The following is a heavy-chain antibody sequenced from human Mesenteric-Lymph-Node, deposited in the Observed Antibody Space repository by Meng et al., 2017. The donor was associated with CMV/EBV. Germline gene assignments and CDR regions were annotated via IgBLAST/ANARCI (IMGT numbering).Heavy chain of an antibody. J-gene: IGHJ5*02. CDR3: ARMAADSLIP. CDR2: VNTGTGNP. CDR1: GYSFTNNA. D-gene: IGHD3-9*01. Sequence: ACKSSGYSFTNNAINWVRQAPGQGLEWMGRVNTGTGNPTYAQGLTGLFVFSLDTSVNTAYLQISSLKAEDTAVYYCARMAADSLIPWGQGTLVTVSS. V-gene: IGHV7-4-1*02.